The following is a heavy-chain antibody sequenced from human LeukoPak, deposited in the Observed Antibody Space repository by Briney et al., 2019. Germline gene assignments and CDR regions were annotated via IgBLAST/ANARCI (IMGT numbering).Heavy chain of an antibody. V-gene: IGHV4-4*07. CDR2: FYSGGST. CDR3: ARSSSSPRLDY. D-gene: IGHD6-6*01. CDR1: GGSISSYY. J-gene: IGHJ4*02. Sequence: SETLSLTCTVSGGSISSYYWSWIRQPAGKGLEWIGRFYSGGSTDYNPSLKSRVTMSVDTSKNQFSLNLIYVTAADTAVYYCARSSSSPRLDYWGQGTLVTVSS.